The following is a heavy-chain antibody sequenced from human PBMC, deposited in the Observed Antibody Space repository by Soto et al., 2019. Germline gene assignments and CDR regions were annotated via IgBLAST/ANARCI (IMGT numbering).Heavy chain of an antibody. CDR3: ARRRRLEWQWLAHDAFDI. D-gene: IGHD6-19*01. J-gene: IGHJ3*02. CDR2: IYYSGST. Sequence: SQMLRLTWTVFGGSIVSRGYHCGWIRQPPGKGLEWIGSIYYSGSTYYNPSLKSRVTISVDTSKNQFSLKLSSVTAADTAVYYCARRRRLEWQWLAHDAFDIWGQGTMVTVSS. V-gene: IGHV4-39*01. CDR1: GGSIVSRGYH.